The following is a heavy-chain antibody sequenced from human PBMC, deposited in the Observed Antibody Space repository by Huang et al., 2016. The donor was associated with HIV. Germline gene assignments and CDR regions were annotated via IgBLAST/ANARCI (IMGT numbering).Heavy chain of an antibody. V-gene: IGHV3-7*01. J-gene: IGHJ4*02. CDR2: IKQDGSEK. D-gene: IGHD3-10*01. CDR3: ARRLRYYYGSGRTSGYFDY. Sequence: EVQLVESGGGLVQPGGSLRLSCTASGFTFSSYWMSWVRQAPGKGLEWVANIKQDGSEKDYVDSVKGRFSISRDNAKNSLYLQMNSLRAEDTAVYYCARRLRYYYGSGRTSGYFDYWGQGTLVTVSS. CDR1: GFTFSSYW.